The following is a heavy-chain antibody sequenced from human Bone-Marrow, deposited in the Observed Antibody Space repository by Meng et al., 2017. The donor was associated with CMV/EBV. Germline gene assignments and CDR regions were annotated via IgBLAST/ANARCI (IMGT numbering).Heavy chain of an antibody. CDR3: AAAASQQLVDPHTHYYYYYGMDV. V-gene: IGHV3-74*01. D-gene: IGHD6-6*01. J-gene: IGHJ6*02. CDR1: GFMFRCYL. Sequence: GESLMISCAAPGFMFRCYLMHWVRQVPGKGLVWVSRINNDGSDTAYADSVKGRFTISRDNSKNRLYLQMNSLRSEDTAVYYCAAAASQQLVDPHTHYYYYYGMDVWGQGTTVTVSS. CDR2: INNDGSDT.